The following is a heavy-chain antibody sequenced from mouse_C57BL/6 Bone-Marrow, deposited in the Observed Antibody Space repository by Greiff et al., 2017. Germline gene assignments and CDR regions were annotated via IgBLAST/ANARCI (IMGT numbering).Heavy chain of an antibody. CDR3: ARGDGSSYYFDY. V-gene: IGHV1-18*01. Sequence: EVQRVESGPELVKPGASVKIPCKASGYTFTDYNMDWVKQSHGKSLEWIGDINPNNGGTIYNQKFKGKATLTVDKSSSTAYMELRSLTSEDTAVYYCARGDGSSYYFDYWGQGTTLTVSS. CDR1: GYTFTDYN. D-gene: IGHD1-1*01. J-gene: IGHJ2*01. CDR2: INPNNGGT.